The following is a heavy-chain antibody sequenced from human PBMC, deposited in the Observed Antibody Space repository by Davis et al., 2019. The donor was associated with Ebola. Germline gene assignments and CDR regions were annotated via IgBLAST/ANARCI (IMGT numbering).Heavy chain of an antibody. CDR1: GGSIISSSSY. J-gene: IGHJ4*02. CDR3: ARVAAGGEGY. CDR2: IYYSGIT. Sequence: MPGGSLRLSCTVSGGSIISSSSYWGWIRQPPRKGLEWIGSIYYSGITYYNPSLKSRVTISVDTSKNQFSLKLSSVTAADTAVYYCARVAAGGEGYWGQGTLVTVSS. D-gene: IGHD3-16*01. V-gene: IGHV4-39*01.